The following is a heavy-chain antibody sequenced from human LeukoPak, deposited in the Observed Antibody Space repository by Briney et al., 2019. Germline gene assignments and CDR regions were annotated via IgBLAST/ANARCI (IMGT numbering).Heavy chain of an antibody. CDR2: IYYSGST. CDR3: ARGVEYSSSSGLL. J-gene: IGHJ4*02. Sequence: PSETLSLTCTGSGGSISSYYWSWIRQPPGKGLEWIGYIYYSGSTNYNPSLKSRVTISVDTSRNQFSLKLSSVTAADTAVYYCARGVEYSSSSGLLWGQGTLVTVSS. CDR1: GGSISSYY. D-gene: IGHD6-6*01. V-gene: IGHV4-59*01.